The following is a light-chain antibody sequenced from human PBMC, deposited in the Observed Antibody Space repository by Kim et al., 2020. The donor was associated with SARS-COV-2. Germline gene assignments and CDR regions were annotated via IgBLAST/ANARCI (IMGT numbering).Light chain of an antibody. J-gene: IGKJ4*01. CDR1: QSVSSN. V-gene: IGKV3-15*01. CDR3: QQYNNWLS. Sequence: SRAPGEIATLSGRASQSVSSNLAWYQQKPGQAPRLLIYGASTRATGIPARFSGSGSGTEFTLTISSLQSEDFAVYYCQQYNNWLSFGGGTKVDIK. CDR2: GAS.